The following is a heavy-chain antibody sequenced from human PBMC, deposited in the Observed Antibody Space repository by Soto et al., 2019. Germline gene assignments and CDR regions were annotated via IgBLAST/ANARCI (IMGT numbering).Heavy chain of an antibody. Sequence: QVQLVESGGGVVQPGRSLRLSCAASGFTFSNYGMHWVRQTPGRGLEWVAAIAYDGSNKYYGDSVKGRFTISRDKSKTTQYLKMISLRVEDTAVYYCAKVYTWGRNYGDDCGADYWGQGTLVTVSS. D-gene: IGHD4-17*01. CDR2: IAYDGSNK. J-gene: IGHJ4*02. V-gene: IGHV3-30*18. CDR1: GFTFSNYG. CDR3: AKVYTWGRNYGDDCGADY.